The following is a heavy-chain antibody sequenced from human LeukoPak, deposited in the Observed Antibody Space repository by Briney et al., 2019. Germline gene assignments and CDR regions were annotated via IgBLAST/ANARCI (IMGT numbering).Heavy chain of an antibody. D-gene: IGHD2-15*01. V-gene: IGHV4-59*01. Sequence: SETLSLTCTVSGGSISSYYWSRIRQPPGKGLEWIGYIYYSGSTNYNPSLKSRVTISVDTSKNQFSLKLSSVTAADTAVYYCARTPRVYYYYGMDVWGKGTTVTVSS. CDR3: ARTPRVYYYYGMDV. CDR2: IYYSGST. J-gene: IGHJ6*04. CDR1: GGSISSYY.